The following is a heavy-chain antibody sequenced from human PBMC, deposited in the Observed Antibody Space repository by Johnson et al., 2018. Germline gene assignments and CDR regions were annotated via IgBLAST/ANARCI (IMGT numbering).Heavy chain of an antibody. CDR3: AGQRVGRMDAMDV. V-gene: IGHV5-51*01. J-gene: IGHJ6*02. Sequence: VQLVQSGAEVKKPGASLKISCKGSGYVFSSYWISWVRQVPGKGLEYMGTIYPGDSDARYSPSFQGQVTMSADKSLSTAYLQWSSLKASDTAMYYCAGQRVGRMDAMDVWGQGTTVTVSS. CDR1: GYVFSSYW. CDR2: IYPGDSDA. D-gene: IGHD1-26*01.